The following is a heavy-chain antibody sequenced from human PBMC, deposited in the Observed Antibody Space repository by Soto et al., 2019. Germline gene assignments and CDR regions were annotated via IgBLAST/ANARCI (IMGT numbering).Heavy chain of an antibody. D-gene: IGHD3-22*01. CDR2: IFYSGST. Sequence: SETLSLTCTVSGGSISNYYWSWIRQPPGRGLEWIGHIFYSGSTNYNPALKSRVTISVDTSKSQFSLKLSSVTAADTAVYYCARESKYDTSGYPPWFAPWGQGTLVTVSS. CDR1: GGSISNYY. J-gene: IGHJ5*02. V-gene: IGHV4-59*12. CDR3: ARESKYDTSGYPPWFAP.